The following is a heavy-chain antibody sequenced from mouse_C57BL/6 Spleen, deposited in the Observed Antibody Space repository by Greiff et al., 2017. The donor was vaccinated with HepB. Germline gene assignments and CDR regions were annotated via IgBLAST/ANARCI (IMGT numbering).Heavy chain of an antibody. D-gene: IGHD1-1*01. CDR2: INPSNGGT. J-gene: IGHJ2*01. V-gene: IGHV1-53*01. CDR1: GYTFTSYW. Sequence: QVQLQQPGTELVKPGASVKLSCKASGYTFTSYWMHWVKQRPGQGLEWIGNINPSNGGTNYNEKFKSKATLTVDKSSSTAYMQLSSLTSEDSAVYYCARGPLDIYYGSSYPDYWGQGTTLTVSS. CDR3: ARGPLDIYYGSSYPDY.